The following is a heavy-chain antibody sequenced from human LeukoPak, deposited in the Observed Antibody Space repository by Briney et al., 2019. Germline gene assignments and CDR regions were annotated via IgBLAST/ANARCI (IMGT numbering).Heavy chain of an antibody. Sequence: PSETLSLTCTVSGGSISSGDYYWSWIRQPPGKGLEWVGYIYYSGSTYYNPSLKSRVTISVDTSKNQFSLKLSSVTAADTAVYYCARAFSMVNVYYFDYWGQGTLVAVSS. CDR2: IYYSGST. J-gene: IGHJ4*02. CDR3: ARAFSMVNVYYFDY. CDR1: GGSISSGDYY. D-gene: IGHD5-18*01. V-gene: IGHV4-30-4*08.